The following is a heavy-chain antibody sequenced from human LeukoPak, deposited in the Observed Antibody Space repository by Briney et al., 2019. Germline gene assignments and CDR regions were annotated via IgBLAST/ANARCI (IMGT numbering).Heavy chain of an antibody. CDR1: GFTFSSYS. Sequence: GGSLRLSCAASGFTFSSYSTNWFRQAPGKGPEWVSSISSSSSYIYYADSVKGRFTISRDNAKNSLYLQMNSLRAEDTAVYYCARDLVTMVRGLLYWGQGTLVTVSS. J-gene: IGHJ4*02. CDR3: ARDLVTMVRGLLY. D-gene: IGHD3-10*01. CDR2: ISSSSSYI. V-gene: IGHV3-21*01.